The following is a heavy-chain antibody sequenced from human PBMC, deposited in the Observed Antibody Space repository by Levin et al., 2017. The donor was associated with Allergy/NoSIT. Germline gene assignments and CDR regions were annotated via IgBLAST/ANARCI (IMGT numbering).Heavy chain of an antibody. CDR1: GFTFSSYE. CDR3: ARGEDIVVVVAGEDAFDI. J-gene: IGHJ3*02. Sequence: GGSLRLSCAASGFTFSSYEMNWVRQAPGKGLEWVSYISSSGSTIYYADSVKGRFTISRDNAKNSLYLQMNSLRAEDTAVYYCARGEDIVVVVAGEDAFDIWGQGTMVTVSS. D-gene: IGHD2-15*01. V-gene: IGHV3-48*03. CDR2: ISSSGSTI.